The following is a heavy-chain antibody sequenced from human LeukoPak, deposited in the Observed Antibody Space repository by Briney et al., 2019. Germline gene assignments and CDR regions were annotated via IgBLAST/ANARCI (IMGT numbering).Heavy chain of an antibody. V-gene: IGHV3-69-1*01. CDR1: GFTFSTYT. CDR3: ARDSIVGAIGWFDP. D-gene: IGHD1-26*01. J-gene: IGHJ5*02. Sequence: GGSLRLSCAASGFTFSTYTMNWVRQAPGKGLEWVSSISSSGSIYYADSLKGRISISRDNAKSSLHLQMSSLRAGDSAVYYCARDSIVGAIGWFDPWGQGTLVTVSS. CDR2: ISSSGSI.